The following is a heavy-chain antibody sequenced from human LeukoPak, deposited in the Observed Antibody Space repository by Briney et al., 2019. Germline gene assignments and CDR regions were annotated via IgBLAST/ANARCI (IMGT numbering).Heavy chain of an antibody. J-gene: IGHJ3*02. CDR3: ARVTGTTADAFDI. CDR2: IIPMFGTA. Sequence: SVKVSCKASGGTFSSYAISWVRQAPGQGLEWMGGIIPMFGTANYAQKFQGRVTITTDESTSTAYMELSSLRSEDTAVYYCARVTGTTADAFDIWGQGTMVTVSS. V-gene: IGHV1-69*05. D-gene: IGHD1-7*01. CDR1: GGTFSSYA.